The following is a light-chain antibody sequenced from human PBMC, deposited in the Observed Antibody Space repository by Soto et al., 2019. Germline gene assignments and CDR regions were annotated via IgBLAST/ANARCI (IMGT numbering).Light chain of an antibody. CDR3: HQYGNSPPGT. CDR1: QSVGNSH. Sequence: ETVLTQSPGTLYFSPGERATLSCRASQSVGNSHVAWYQQRRGLPPRLLIYGASNRATGIPDRFSGSGSGADFTLTSSRLEPEDFAVYFCHQYGNSPPGTFGQGTRL. J-gene: IGKJ5*01. CDR2: GAS. V-gene: IGKV3-20*01.